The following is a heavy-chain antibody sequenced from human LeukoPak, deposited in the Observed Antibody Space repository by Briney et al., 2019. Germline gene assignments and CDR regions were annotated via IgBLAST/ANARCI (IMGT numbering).Heavy chain of an antibody. CDR1: GGSFSDYY. Sequence: SETLSLTCAVYGGSFSDYYWSWIRQPPGRGLEWIGEINHGGGTSYNPSLKSRVTVSVDTSKNQFSLKLSSVTAADTAVYYCASGYYGSGIDWFDPWGQGTLVTVSS. CDR2: INHGGGT. V-gene: IGHV4-34*01. D-gene: IGHD3-10*01. CDR3: ASGYYGSGIDWFDP. J-gene: IGHJ5*02.